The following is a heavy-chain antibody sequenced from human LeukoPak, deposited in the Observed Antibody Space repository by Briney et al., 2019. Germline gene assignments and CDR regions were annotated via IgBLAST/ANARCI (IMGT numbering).Heavy chain of an antibody. Sequence: GGSLRLSCAASGFTFSDYYMSWIRQAPGKGLQWVANIKPDGSEKYYVDSVKGRFTISRDNAKNSLYLQMNSLRAEDTAVYYCARSSTSWSWGQGTLVTVSS. V-gene: IGHV3-7*01. D-gene: IGHD2-2*01. CDR2: IKPDGSEK. CDR3: ARSSTSWS. J-gene: IGHJ4*02. CDR1: GFTFSDYY.